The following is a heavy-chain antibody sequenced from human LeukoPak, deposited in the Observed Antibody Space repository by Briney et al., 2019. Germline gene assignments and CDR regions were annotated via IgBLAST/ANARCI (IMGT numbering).Heavy chain of an antibody. V-gene: IGHV4-30-2*01. CDR2: ISQSGNI. D-gene: IGHD3-22*01. CDR1: GDSISSGGYS. Sequence: SQTLSLTCTISGDSISSGGYSWSWIRQPPGKGLGWIGYIYHIGYISQSGNIYQNPSLKSRVTISLDTSGNQFSLKLSSVTAADTAVYYCARSPLAFYDSSGYPRVWFDPWGQGTLVTVSS. J-gene: IGHJ5*02. CDR3: ARSPLAFYDSSGYPRVWFDP.